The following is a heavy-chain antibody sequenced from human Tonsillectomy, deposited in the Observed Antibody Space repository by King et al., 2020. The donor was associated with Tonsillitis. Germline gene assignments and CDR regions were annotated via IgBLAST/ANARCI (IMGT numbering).Heavy chain of an antibody. Sequence: VQLQESGPGLVKPSETLSLTCTVSGGSVTSYYWSWIRQPPGKGLEWIGHMFHTGSGDYNPSLKGRVTISVDTSTNQFSLKVSSVTAADTAVYYCARHNGFDSGSRSLDYGGQGTLVTVSS. D-gene: IGHD3-10*01. J-gene: IGHJ4*02. V-gene: IGHV4-59*02. CDR2: MFHTGSG. CDR1: GGSVTSYY. CDR3: ARHNGFDSGSRSLDY.